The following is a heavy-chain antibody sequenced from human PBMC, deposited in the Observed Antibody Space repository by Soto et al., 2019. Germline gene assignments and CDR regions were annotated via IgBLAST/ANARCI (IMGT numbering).Heavy chain of an antibody. CDR1: GFSISSYY. D-gene: IGHD2-21*01. CDR2: IYYSGST. J-gene: IGHJ5*02. V-gene: IGHV4-59*12. Sequence: SETLSLTSTVSGFSISSYYWSWIRQPPGKGLEWIGYIYYSGSTYYNPSLKSRVTISVDTSKNQFSLKLSSVTAADTAVYYCARIPSPWGQGTLVTVSS. CDR3: ARIPSP.